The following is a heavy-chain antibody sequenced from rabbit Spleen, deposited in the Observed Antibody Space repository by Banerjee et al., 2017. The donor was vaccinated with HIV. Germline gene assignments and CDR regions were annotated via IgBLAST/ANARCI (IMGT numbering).Heavy chain of an antibody. Sequence: QQQLEESGGGLVKPGGTLTLTCKASGIDFSGFYYMCWVRQAPGKGLEWIGCIYVGSSGTTYYASWAIGRFTISKTSSTTVTLQMTSLTAADTATYFCARADYGGYNYKLWGPGTLVTVS. CDR3: ARADYGGYNYKL. CDR1: GIDFSGFYY. V-gene: IGHV1S45*01. D-gene: IGHD2-1*01. CDR2: IYVGSSGTT. J-gene: IGHJ4*01.